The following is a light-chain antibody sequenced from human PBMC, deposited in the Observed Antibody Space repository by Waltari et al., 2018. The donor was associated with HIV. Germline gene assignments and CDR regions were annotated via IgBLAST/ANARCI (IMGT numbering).Light chain of an antibody. CDR3: SSYAGSNNLV. CDR2: EVS. J-gene: IGLJ2*01. V-gene: IGLV2-8*01. Sequence: QSALTQPPSASGSPGQSVTIACTGTSSDVGGYNYVSSYQQPPGKAPKYRIYEVSKRTSGVPDRFSGSKSDNTASLTVSGLQAEDEADYYCSSYAGSNNLVFGGGTKLTVL. CDR1: SSDVGGYNY.